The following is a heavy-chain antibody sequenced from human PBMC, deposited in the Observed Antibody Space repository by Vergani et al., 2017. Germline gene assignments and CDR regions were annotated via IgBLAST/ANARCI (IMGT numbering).Heavy chain of an antibody. CDR3: ARDLRYGDFDY. J-gene: IGHJ4*02. CDR1: GFTFDDYA. Sequence: EVQLVESGGGLVQPGRSLRLSCAASGFTFDDYAMHWVRQAPGKGLEWVSGISWNSGSIGYADSVKGRFTISRDNAKNSLYLQMNSLRAEDTALYYCARDLRYGDFDYWGQGTLVTVSS. CDR2: ISWNSGSI. V-gene: IGHV3-9*01. D-gene: IGHD4-17*01.